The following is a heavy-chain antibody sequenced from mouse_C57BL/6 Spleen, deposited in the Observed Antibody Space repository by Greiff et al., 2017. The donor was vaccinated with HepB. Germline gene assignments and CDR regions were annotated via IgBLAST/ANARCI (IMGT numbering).Heavy chain of an antibody. CDR1: GYTFTDYY. J-gene: IGHJ2*01. CDR2: INPNNGGT. V-gene: IGHV1-26*01. Sequence: VQLKQSGPELVKPGASVKISCKASGYTFTDYYMNWVKQSHGKSLEWIGDINPNNGGTSYNQKFKGKATLTVDKSSSTAYMELRSLTSEDSAVYYCARSKDGNYGVDYWGQGTTLTVSS. CDR3: ARSKDGNYGVDY. D-gene: IGHD2-1*01.